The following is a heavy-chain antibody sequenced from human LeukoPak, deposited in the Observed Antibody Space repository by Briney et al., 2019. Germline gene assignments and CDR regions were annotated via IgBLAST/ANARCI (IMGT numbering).Heavy chain of an antibody. V-gene: IGHV3-74*01. Sequence: GGSLRLSCAASGFSISSYWMRWVRQAPGKGLVWVSRIKSDGSSTSYADSVKGRFTISRDIAENTLYLQMDSLRAEDTAVYYCTRVRGSDTANFDYWGQGTLVTVSS. D-gene: IGHD1-26*01. CDR1: GFSISSYW. CDR2: IKSDGSST. J-gene: IGHJ4*02. CDR3: TRVRGSDTANFDY.